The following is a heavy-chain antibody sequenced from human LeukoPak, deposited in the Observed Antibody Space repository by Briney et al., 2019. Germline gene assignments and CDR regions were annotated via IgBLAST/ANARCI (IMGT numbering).Heavy chain of an antibody. J-gene: IGHJ4*02. V-gene: IGHV3-30*18. D-gene: IGHD3-16*01. CDR1: GFXFSSYG. CDR2: ISYDGSNT. CDR3: AKDLLSRLGEY. Sequence: PGGSLRLSCAASGFXFSSYGIHWVRQAPGKGLEWVALISYDGSNTYYADSVKGRFTISRDNSKNTLYLQMSSLRAEDTAFYYCAKDLLSRLGEYWGQGTLVTVSS.